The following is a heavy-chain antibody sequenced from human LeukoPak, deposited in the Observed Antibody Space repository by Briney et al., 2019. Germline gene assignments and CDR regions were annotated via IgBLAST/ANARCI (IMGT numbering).Heavy chain of an antibody. CDR1: GYIFTDYA. Sequence: VASVKVSCKASGYIFTDYAIQWVRQAPGQGLEWMGWINAGNGKTKYSQKFQQGRVTITRDTSASTAYMELSGLRSEDTAVYYCARDPAIFGAKAYGMDVWGQGTTVTVSS. V-gene: IGHV1-3*01. CDR2: INAGNGKT. J-gene: IGHJ6*02. D-gene: IGHD3-3*01. CDR3: ARDPAIFGAKAYGMDV.